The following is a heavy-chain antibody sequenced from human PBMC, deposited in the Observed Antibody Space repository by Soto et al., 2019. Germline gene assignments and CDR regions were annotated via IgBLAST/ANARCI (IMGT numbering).Heavy chain of an antibody. CDR3: ARERYCISSGCSLDC. J-gene: IGHJ4*02. CDR1: GYTFTTYG. CDR2: ISTYNGNT. V-gene: IGHV1-18*01. Sequence: QVQLVQSGAEVKKPGASVKVSCKVSGYTFTTYGITWVRQAPGQGLEWMGWISTYNGNTSYAQNLQGRVTMTTGTSTSTAYMELKSLRSDDTAVYYCARERYCISSGCSLDCWGQGTLVTVSS. D-gene: IGHD2-15*01.